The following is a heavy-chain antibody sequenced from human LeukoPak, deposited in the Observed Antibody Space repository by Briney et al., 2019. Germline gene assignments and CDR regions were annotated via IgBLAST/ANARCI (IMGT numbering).Heavy chain of an antibody. CDR3: ARLASGSYGPLTPFDY. D-gene: IGHD1-26*01. Sequence: NPSETLSLTCTVSGGSISSYYWSWIRQPPGKGLEWIGGIYYSGSTNYNPSLKSRVTISVDTSKNQFSLRLSSVTAADTAVYYSARLASGSYGPLTPFDYWGQGTLVTVSS. CDR1: GGSISSYY. V-gene: IGHV4-59*08. CDR2: IYYSGST. J-gene: IGHJ4*02.